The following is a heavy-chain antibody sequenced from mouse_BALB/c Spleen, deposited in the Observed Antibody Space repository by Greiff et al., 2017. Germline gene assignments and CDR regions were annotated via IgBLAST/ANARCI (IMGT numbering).Heavy chain of an antibody. Sequence: VQGVESGPGLVQPSQSLSITCTVSGFSLTSYGVHWVRQSPGKGLEWLGVIWSGGSTDYNAAFISRLSISKDNSKSQVFFKMNSLQANDTAIYYCARNSYDGYYLAWFAYWGQGTLVTVSA. CDR2: IWSGGST. D-gene: IGHD2-3*01. CDR3: ARNSYDGYYLAWFAY. J-gene: IGHJ3*01. V-gene: IGHV2-2*02. CDR1: GFSLTSYG.